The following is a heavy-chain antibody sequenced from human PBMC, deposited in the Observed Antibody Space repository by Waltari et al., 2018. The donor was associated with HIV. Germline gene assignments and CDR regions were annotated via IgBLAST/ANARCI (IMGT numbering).Heavy chain of an antibody. CDR3: TTGAEDLWRVY. Sequence: EVQLVESGGGLVKPGGSIRLSCAASGFLFSNAWMSWVRQAPGKGLEWVGRIKSKSDGGTKDYAAPVKGRFTISRDDSKNTLYLQMNTLKTEDTAVYYCTTGAEDLWRVYWGQGNLVTVSS. D-gene: IGHD3-10*01. J-gene: IGHJ4*02. CDR1: GFLFSNAW. V-gene: IGHV3-15*01. CDR2: IKSKSDGGTK.